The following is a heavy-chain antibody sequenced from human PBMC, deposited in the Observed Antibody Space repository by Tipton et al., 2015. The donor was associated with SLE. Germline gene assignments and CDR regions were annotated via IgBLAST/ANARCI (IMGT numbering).Heavy chain of an antibody. V-gene: IGHV4-39*02. Sequence: TLSLTCTVSGGSISSSSYYWGWIRQPPGKGLEWIGSIYYSGSTYYNPSLKSRVTISVDTSKNQFSLKLNSVTAADTAIYYCARDSYGDYAYWGPGTLVTVSS. CDR3: ARDSYGDYAY. J-gene: IGHJ4*02. D-gene: IGHD4-17*01. CDR1: GGSISSSSYY. CDR2: IYYSGST.